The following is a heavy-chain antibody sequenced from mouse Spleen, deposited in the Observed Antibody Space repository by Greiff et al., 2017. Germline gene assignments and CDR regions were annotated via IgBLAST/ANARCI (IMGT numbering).Heavy chain of an antibody. D-gene: IGHD1-1*01. V-gene: IGHV14-1*01. Sequence: EVQLQQSGAELVRPGASVKLSCTASGFNIKDYYMHWVKQRPEQGLEWIGRIDPEDGDTEYAPKFQGKATMTADTSSNTAYLQLSSLTSEDSAVYYCTSHYYGSSSYYYAMDYWGQGTSVTVSS. CDR1: GFNIKDYY. CDR2: IDPEDGDT. J-gene: IGHJ4*01. CDR3: TSHYYGSSSYYYAMDY.